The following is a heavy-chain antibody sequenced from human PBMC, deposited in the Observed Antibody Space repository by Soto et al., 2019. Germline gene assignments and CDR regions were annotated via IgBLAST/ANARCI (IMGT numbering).Heavy chain of an antibody. J-gene: IGHJ4*02. CDR3: ARGRPYYDILTGYYPPLVLDY. D-gene: IGHD3-9*01. Sequence: QVQLQQWGAGLLKPSETLSLTCAVYGGSFSGYYWSWIRQPPGKGLEWIGEINHSGSTNYNPSLKSRVSISVDTSKNQFSLKLSSVTAADTAVYYCARGRPYYDILTGYYPPLVLDYWGQGTLVTVSS. CDR1: GGSFSGYY. V-gene: IGHV4-34*01. CDR2: INHSGST.